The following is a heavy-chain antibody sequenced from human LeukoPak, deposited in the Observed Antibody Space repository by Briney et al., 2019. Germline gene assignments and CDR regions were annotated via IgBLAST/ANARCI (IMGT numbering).Heavy chain of an antibody. CDR2: INWKSGSI. V-gene: IGHV3-9*01. CDR1: GFTFDDYA. D-gene: IGHD6-19*01. Sequence: GGSLRLSCAASGFTFDDYAMHWVRQTPGKGLEWVSGINWKSGSIGYADSVKGRFTISRDNAKNSLYLQMNSLRPEDTASYYCAKDKGSGWSGIDYWGQGTLVTVSS. J-gene: IGHJ4*02. CDR3: AKDKGSGWSGIDY.